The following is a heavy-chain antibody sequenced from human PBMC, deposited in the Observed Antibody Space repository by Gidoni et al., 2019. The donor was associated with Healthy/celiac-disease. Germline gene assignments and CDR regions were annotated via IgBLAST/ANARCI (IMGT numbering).Heavy chain of an antibody. V-gene: IGHV1-69*01. CDR3: ARVYDFWSGYYESYYYYGMDV. D-gene: IGHD3-3*01. Sequence: QVQLVQSGAEVKKPGSSVKVSCQASGGTFSSYAISWVRQAPGQGLEWMGGIIPIFGTANSAQKFQGRVTITADESTSTAYMELSSLRSEDTAVYYCARVYDFWSGYYESYYYYGMDVWGQGTTVTVSS. CDR1: GGTFSSYA. CDR2: IIPIFGTA. J-gene: IGHJ6*02.